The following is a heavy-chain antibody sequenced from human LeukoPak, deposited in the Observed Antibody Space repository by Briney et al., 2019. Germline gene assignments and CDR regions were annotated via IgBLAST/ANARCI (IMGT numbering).Heavy chain of an antibody. CDR2: ISYSGST. CDR1: GGSISRSSYY. J-gene: IGHJ6*02. V-gene: IGHV4-39*01. CDR3: ARHYDMRYGMDV. D-gene: IGHD3-9*01. Sequence: PSETLSLTCTVSGGSISRSSYYWGWIRQPPGKGLEWIGSISYSGSTYYNPSLKSRVTISVGTSKKQVSLKVTSVTAADTAMYYCARHYDMRYGMDVWGQGTTVTVSS.